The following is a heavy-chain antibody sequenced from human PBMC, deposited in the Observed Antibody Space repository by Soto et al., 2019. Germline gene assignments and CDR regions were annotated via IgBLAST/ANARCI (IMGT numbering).Heavy chain of an antibody. Sequence: EVQLVESGGGLVKPGGSLRLSCAASGFTFTNAWMSWVRQAPGKGLEWVGRIKSKTDGGTTEYPAPVKGRFTISRDDSNNTLSLQVDSLQTEDTRLYYCTTDRGITELVLFALWGLGTLVTVPS. J-gene: IGHJ4*02. D-gene: IGHD1-7*01. CDR3: TTDRGITELVLFAL. V-gene: IGHV3-15*01. CDR1: GFTFTNAW. CDR2: IKSKTDGGTT.